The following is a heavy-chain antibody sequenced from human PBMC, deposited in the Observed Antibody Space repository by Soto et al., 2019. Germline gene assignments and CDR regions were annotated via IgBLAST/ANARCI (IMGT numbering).Heavy chain of an antibody. CDR2: IKQDGSEK. CDR1: GFTFSSYW. D-gene: IGHD6-13*01. V-gene: IGHV3-7*05. J-gene: IGHJ4*02. CDR3: ARELGIAAAYFDY. Sequence: EVQLVESGGGLVQPGGSLRLSCAASGFTFSSYWMSWVRQAPGKVLEWVANIKQDGSEKYYVDSVKGRFTISRDNAKNSLYLQMNSLRAEDTAVYYCARELGIAAAYFDYWGQGTLVTVSS.